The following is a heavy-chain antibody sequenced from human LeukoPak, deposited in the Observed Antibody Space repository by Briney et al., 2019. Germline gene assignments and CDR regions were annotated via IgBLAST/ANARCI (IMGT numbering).Heavy chain of an antibody. J-gene: IGHJ4*02. V-gene: IGHV1-8*01. Sequence: WMGWMNPNSGNTGYAQKFQGRVTMTRNTSISTAYMELSSLRSEDTAVYYCASGGVAGNFDYWGQGTLVTVSS. CDR3: ASGGVAGNFDY. CDR2: MNPNSGNT. D-gene: IGHD6-19*01.